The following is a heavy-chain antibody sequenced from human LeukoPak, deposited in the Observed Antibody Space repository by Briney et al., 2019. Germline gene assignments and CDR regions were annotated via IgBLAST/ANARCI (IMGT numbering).Heavy chain of an antibody. D-gene: IGHD2-15*01. CDR1: RFTVSSQA. Sequence: GGSRRLACAASRFTVSSQAMHWVRQAPGKVLGWVAVISYDGSNKFYSDSVEGRFTISRDPSETSVHLQMNSLRPEDKALYYCARDTLLRDCSAGSCYRGFDTWGQGTLVTVSS. J-gene: IGHJ5*02. V-gene: IGHV3-30*04. CDR3: ARDTLLRDCSAGSCYRGFDT. CDR2: ISYDGSNK.